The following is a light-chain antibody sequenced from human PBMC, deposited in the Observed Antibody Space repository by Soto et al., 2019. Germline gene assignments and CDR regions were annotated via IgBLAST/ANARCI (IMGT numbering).Light chain of an antibody. V-gene: IGKV3-20*01. Sequence: EIVLTQSPGTLSLSPGERATLSCRASQSVSSSYLAWYQQKPGQAPRLLISGASSRATGIPDRFSGSGSVTDFTLTISRMEPEDFAVYYCQQYCSSPLITFGQGTLLEIK. CDR1: QSVSSSY. J-gene: IGKJ5*01. CDR2: GAS. CDR3: QQYCSSPLIT.